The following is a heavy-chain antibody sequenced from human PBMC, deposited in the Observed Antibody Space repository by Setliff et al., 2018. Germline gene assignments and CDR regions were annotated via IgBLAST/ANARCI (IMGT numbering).Heavy chain of an antibody. V-gene: IGHV3-64*02. J-gene: IGHJ5*02. D-gene: IGHD5-18*01. CDR3: ARGGAFSYGYPLHH. Sequence: WGSLSLSCAASGFTFSSYAMYWVRQAPGMGLEFVSALSSDGSRAYYADSVKDRFFISRDNSKNTLFLQMGSLRGEDKAVYYCARGGAFSYGYPLHHWGQGTLVTVSS. CDR2: LSSDGSRA. CDR1: GFTFSSYA.